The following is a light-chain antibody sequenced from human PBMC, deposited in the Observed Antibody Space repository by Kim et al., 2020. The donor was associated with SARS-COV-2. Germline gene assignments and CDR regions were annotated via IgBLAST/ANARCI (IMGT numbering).Light chain of an antibody. CDR3: NSRDSSGNHYV. J-gene: IGLJ1*01. CDR1: SLRSYY. V-gene: IGLV3-19*01. CDR2: GKN. Sequence: SSELTQDPAVSVALGQTVRITCQGDSLRSYYASWYQQKPGQAPVLVIYGKNNRPSGITDRFSGSSSGNTASLTITGAQAEEEADYYCNSRDSSGNHYVFG.